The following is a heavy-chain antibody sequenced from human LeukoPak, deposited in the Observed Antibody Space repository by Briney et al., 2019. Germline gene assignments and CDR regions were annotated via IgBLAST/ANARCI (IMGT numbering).Heavy chain of an antibody. CDR2: IYYSGST. J-gene: IGHJ5*02. V-gene: IGHV4-31*03. CDR3: ARTLPRYCSSTSCGWFDP. D-gene: IGHD2-2*01. CDR1: GGSISSGGYY. Sequence: ASQTLSLTCTVSGGSISSGGYYWSWIRQHPGKGLEWIGYIYYSGSTYYNPSLKSRVTISVDTSKNQFSLKLSSVTAADTAVYYCARTLPRYCSSTSCGWFDPWGQGTLVTVSS.